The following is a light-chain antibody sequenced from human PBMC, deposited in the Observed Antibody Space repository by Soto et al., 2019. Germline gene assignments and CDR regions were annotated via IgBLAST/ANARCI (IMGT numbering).Light chain of an antibody. Sequence: QSALTQPASVSGSPGQSITISCTGSSSDIGGYNYVSWYQQHPGKAPKLIIYDVSNRPSGVSNRCSGSKSGNSASLTISGLQAEDEAHYYCNSFTTPSAFVLFGGGTKLTVL. CDR3: NSFTTPSAFVL. CDR1: SSDIGGYNY. CDR2: DVS. V-gene: IGLV2-14*03. J-gene: IGLJ2*01.